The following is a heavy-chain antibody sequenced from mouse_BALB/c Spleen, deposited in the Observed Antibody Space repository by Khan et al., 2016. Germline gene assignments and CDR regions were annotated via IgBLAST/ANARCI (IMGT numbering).Heavy chain of an antibody. CDR1: GYTFTSFW. D-gene: IGHD3-3*01. CDR3: TRGTGYFDY. J-gene: IGHJ2*01. CDR2: IYPSDSYT. Sequence: QVQLQQSGAELVRPGASVKLSCKASGYTFTSFWINWVKQRPGQGLEWIGHIYPSDSYTDYNQKFKDRATLTVAKSSNTAYMQLNSPTSEDSAVYYCTRGTGYFDYWGQGTTLTVSS. V-gene: IGHV1-69*02.